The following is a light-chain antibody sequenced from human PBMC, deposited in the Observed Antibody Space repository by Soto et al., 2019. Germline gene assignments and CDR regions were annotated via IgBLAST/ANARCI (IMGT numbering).Light chain of an antibody. Sequence: SASTGDRVTITCRASQDISSSLAWYQQKPGKAPKLLIYGTSTLQSGVPSRFSGSGSGADLALTISFLQNEDFATYYCQQYYSYPLTFGGGTKVDIK. CDR2: GTS. V-gene: IGKV1-8*01. J-gene: IGKJ4*01. CDR1: QDISSS. CDR3: QQYYSYPLT.